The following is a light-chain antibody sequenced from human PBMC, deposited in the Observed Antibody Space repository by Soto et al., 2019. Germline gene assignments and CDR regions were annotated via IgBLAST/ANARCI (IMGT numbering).Light chain of an antibody. CDR2: GES. J-gene: IGLJ2*01. CDR3: QSYDSSLSGVV. Sequence: QSVLTQPPSVSGAPGQRVTISCTGSSSNIGAGYDVHWYQQLPGTAPKLLIYGESNRPSGVPDRFSGSKSGTSASLAITGLQAEEEADYYCQSYDSSLSGVVFGGGTQLTVL. CDR1: SSNIGAGYD. V-gene: IGLV1-40*01.